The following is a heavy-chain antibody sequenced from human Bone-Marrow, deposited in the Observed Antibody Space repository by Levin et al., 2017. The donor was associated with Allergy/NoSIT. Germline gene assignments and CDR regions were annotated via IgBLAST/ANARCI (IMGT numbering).Heavy chain of an antibody. Sequence: SETLSLTCAVSGDSISNSHWWTWVRQPPGKGLEWIGVIYHSGSTNYNPSLQSRFTISLDKSKNQFSLRLSSVTAADTAVYYCARDVLRYYDTSGPLWGTFDYWGQGTLVTVSS. D-gene: IGHD3-22*01. V-gene: IGHV4-4*02. CDR3: ARDVLRYYDTSGPLWGTFDY. CDR1: GDSISNSHW. J-gene: IGHJ4*02. CDR2: IYHSGST.